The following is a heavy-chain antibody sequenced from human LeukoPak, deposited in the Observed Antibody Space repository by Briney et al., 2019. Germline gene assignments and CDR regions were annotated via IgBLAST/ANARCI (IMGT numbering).Heavy chain of an antibody. Sequence: GASVKVSCKASGYTFTSYDINWVRQATGQGLEWMGWMNPNSGNAGYAQKFQGRLTMTMKTSISTAYMELSSLRSEDTAVYYCASGQHHYDGSGSSYSFDDWGQGTLVTVSS. CDR3: ASGQHHYDGSGSSYSFDD. CDR1: GYTFTSYD. D-gene: IGHD3-22*01. J-gene: IGHJ4*02. V-gene: IGHV1-8*01. CDR2: MNPNSGNA.